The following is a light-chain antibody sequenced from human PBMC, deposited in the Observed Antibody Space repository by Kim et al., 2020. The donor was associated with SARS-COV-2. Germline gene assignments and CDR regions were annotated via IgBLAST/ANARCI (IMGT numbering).Light chain of an antibody. Sequence: DIQMTQSPPSLSASVGDRVTITCRASQNIRIYLNWYQQKPGKAPNLLIHDASSLQSGVPSRFSGSGSGTDFTLSISSLQPEDFAIYYWQQSYATPVTFGGGTKVDIK. J-gene: IGKJ4*01. V-gene: IGKV1-39*01. CDR2: DAS. CDR3: QQSYATPVT. CDR1: QNIRIY.